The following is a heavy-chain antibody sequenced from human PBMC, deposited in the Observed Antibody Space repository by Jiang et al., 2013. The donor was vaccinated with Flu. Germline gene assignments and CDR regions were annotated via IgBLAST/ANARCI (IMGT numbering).Heavy chain of an antibody. D-gene: IGHD2-15*01. CDR2: IDPSDSQT. J-gene: IGHJ3*02. Sequence: VQLVESGAEVKKPGESLRISCKGSGYSFTTFWISWVRQTPGKGLEWMGRIDPSDSQTTYSPSFQGHFSISVDKSINTAYLQWSSLKASDTAMYYCARLLIDIDAFDIWAKGQWSPSLQ. CDR1: GYSFTTFW. CDR3: ARLLIDIDAFDI. V-gene: IGHV5-10-1*03.